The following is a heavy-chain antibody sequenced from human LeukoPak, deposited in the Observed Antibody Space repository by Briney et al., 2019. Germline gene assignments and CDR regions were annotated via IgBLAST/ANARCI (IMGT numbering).Heavy chain of an antibody. CDR2: INSDGSST. J-gene: IGHJ4*02. CDR3: GRDDQVVVMDY. Sequence: GGSLRLSCAASRLTFSSYWMHWVRQAPGKGLVWVSRINSDGSSTSYADSVKGRFTISRDNAKNTLYLQMNSLRAEDTAVYYCGRDDQVVVMDYWGQGTLVTVSS. CDR1: RLTFSSYW. D-gene: IGHD2-21*01. V-gene: IGHV3-74*01.